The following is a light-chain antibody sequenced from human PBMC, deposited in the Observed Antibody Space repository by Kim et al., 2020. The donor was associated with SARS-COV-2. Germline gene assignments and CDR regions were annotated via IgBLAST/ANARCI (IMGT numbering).Light chain of an antibody. J-gene: IGLJ3*02. Sequence: GQSVTISCTGTSSDVGSYNLVSWYQQLPDKAPKLIIYEVDKRPAGISNRFSGSKSANTASLTISGRQAEDEAAYYCCSYAGSSTFVFGGGTQLTVL. CDR2: EVD. CDR3: CSYAGSSTFV. CDR1: SSDVGSYNL. V-gene: IGLV2-23*02.